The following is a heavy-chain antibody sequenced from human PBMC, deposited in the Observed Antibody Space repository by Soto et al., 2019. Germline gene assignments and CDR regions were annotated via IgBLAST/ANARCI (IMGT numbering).Heavy chain of an antibody. CDR3: ARDIVVVPAALYYYYYGMDV. J-gene: IGHJ6*02. CDR1: GFAFNNYD. D-gene: IGHD2-2*01. CDR2: IKQDGSEK. Sequence: GSLRLSCTVSGFAFNNYDINWVRQAPGKGLEWVANIKQDGSEKYYVDSVKGRFTISRDNAKNSLYLQMNSLRAGDTAVYYCARDIVVVPAALYYYYYGMDVWGQGTTVTVSS. V-gene: IGHV3-7*03.